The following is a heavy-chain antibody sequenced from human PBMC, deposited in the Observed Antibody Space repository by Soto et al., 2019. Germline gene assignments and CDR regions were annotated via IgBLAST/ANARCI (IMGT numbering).Heavy chain of an antibody. Sequence: SETLSLSSIVSGASISSSSYSWGCILKPRGKGLEWIGSIYHSGRTYYNPSLKSRVSISIDTSKNQFSLKLSSVTAADTALYYCARQRTTVVTQAYLDYWGQGALVTVSS. V-gene: IGHV4-39*01. J-gene: IGHJ4*02. D-gene: IGHD2-21*02. CDR3: ARQRTTVVTQAYLDY. CDR2: IYHSGRT. CDR1: GASISSSSYS.